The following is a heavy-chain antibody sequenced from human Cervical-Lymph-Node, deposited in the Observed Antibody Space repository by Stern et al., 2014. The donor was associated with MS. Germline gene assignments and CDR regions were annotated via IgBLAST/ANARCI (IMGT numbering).Heavy chain of an antibody. J-gene: IGHJ4*02. CDR3: AKTLTKYSSGWYFDY. CDR1: GFTFRSYG. D-gene: IGHD6-19*01. CDR2: TSYDGSDQ. Sequence: VQLVESGGGVVQPGRSLRLSCAASGFTFRSYGMHWVRQAPGKGLEWVAVTSYDGSDQYYADSVKGRFTISRDNSKNTLYLQMNSLRAEDTAVYYCAKTLTKYSSGWYFDYWGQGTLVTVSS. V-gene: IGHV3-30*18.